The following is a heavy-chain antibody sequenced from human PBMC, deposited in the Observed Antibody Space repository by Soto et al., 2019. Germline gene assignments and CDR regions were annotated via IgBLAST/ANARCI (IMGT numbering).Heavy chain of an antibody. CDR3: ARDQNGSPHFDY. Sequence: SEALSLTCTVSGGSISSYYWSWIRQPPGKGLEWIGYIHYSGSANYNPSLMSRVTISVDSSKNQFSLKLSSVTAADTAVYYCARDQNGSPHFDYWGQGTLVTVSS. D-gene: IGHD1-26*01. CDR2: IHYSGSA. V-gene: IGHV4-59*01. CDR1: GGSISSYY. J-gene: IGHJ4*02.